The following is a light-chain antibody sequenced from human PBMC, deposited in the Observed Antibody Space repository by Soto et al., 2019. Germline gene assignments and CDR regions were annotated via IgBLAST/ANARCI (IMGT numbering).Light chain of an antibody. Sequence: QSALTQPASVSGSPGQSITISCSGTSSDVGAHDFVSWYQHHPDKAPKVIIFEVTKRPSGVSNRFSGSKPGNTASLTISGLQAEDEDDYYCTSYTLSRTVIFGGGTKLTVL. V-gene: IGLV2-14*01. CDR1: SSDVGAHDF. CDR3: TSYTLSRTVI. J-gene: IGLJ2*01. CDR2: EVT.